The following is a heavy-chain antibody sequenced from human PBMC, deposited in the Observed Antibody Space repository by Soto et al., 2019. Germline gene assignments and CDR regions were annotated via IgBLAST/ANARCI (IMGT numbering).Heavy chain of an antibody. V-gene: IGHV6-1*01. J-gene: IGHJ5*02. CDR3: ARGVAGSGIHL. CDR1: GDSVSSNTAA. Sequence: SQTLSLTCAISGDSVSSNTAAWNWIRSSPSRGLEWLGRTYYRSNWRHDYAVSVRSRITVNPDTSKNHFSLQLNSVTPDDTAVYYCARGVAGSGIHLWCPGTLVTLFS. D-gene: IGHD6-19*01. CDR2: TYYRSNWRH.